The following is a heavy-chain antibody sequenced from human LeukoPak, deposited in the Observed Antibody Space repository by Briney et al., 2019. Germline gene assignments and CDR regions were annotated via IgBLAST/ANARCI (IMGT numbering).Heavy chain of an antibody. D-gene: IGHD6-19*01. V-gene: IGHV3-66*01. CDR2: IYSGGST. J-gene: IGHJ4*02. CDR3: ARAGDSGWYHFDY. Sequence: PGGSLRLSCAASGFTVRSNYMNWVRQAPGKGLEWVSVIYSGGSTYYADSVKGRFTISRDNSKNTLYLQMNSLRAEDTAVYYCARAGDSGWYHFDYWGRGTLVTVSS. CDR1: GFTVRSNY.